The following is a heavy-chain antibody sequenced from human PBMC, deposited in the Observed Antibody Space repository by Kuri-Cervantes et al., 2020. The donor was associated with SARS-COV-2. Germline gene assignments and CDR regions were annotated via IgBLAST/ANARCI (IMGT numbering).Heavy chain of an antibody. J-gene: IGHJ4*02. D-gene: IGHD4/OR15-4a*01. V-gene: IGHV3-74*01. CDR2: INGDGSRT. CDR3: ARGDDEVRYGDYTDY. Sequence: GESLKISCAASGFTFINAWMSWVRHAPGKGLVWVSRINGDGSRTNYADSVKGRFTTSRDNAKNTMYLQMNSLSADDTAVYYCARGDDEVRYGDYTDYWGQGTVVTVSS. CDR1: GFTFINAW.